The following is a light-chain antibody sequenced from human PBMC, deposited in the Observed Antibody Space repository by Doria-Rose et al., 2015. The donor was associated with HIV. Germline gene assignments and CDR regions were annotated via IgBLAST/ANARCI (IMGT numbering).Light chain of an antibody. J-gene: IGLJ2*01. Sequence: VGGYDYVSWYQQYPGTAPKLIIYEVTKRPSGISHRFSGSKSGNTASLTISGLQAEDEADYYCQSYDTSLSAPVTFGGGTKLTVL. CDR3: QSYDTSLSAPVT. CDR1: VGGYDY. CDR2: EVT. V-gene: IGLV2-14*01.